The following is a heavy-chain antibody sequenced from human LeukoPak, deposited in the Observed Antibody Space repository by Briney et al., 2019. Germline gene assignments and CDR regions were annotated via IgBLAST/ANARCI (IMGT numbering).Heavy chain of an antibody. J-gene: IGHJ4*02. CDR1: GFTFDDYA. Sequence: GGSLRLSCAASGFTFDDYAMHWVRHAPGKGLEWVSGISWNSGSIGYADSVKGRFTISRDNAKNSLYLQMNSLRAEDMALYYCAKDRFSGNDGYFDYWGQGTLVTVSS. CDR3: AKDRFSGNDGYFDY. V-gene: IGHV3-9*03. CDR2: ISWNSGSI. D-gene: IGHD1-1*01.